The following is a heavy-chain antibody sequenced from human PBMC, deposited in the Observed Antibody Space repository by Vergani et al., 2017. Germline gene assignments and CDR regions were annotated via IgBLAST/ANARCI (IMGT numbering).Heavy chain of an antibody. CDR2: INPNSGGT. CDR1: GYTFTGYY. CDR3: ARWAYWGGDCYSPMDY. J-gene: IGHJ4*02. D-gene: IGHD2-21*01. V-gene: IGHV1-2*02. Sequence: QVQLVQSGAEVQKTGASVTVSCKASGYTFTGYYMHWVRQAPGQGLGWMGWINPNSGGTNYEQKIQGRVTMTRDTSISTAYMGLSRLRSDATAVYYCARWAYWGGDCYSPMDYWGQGTLVTVSS.